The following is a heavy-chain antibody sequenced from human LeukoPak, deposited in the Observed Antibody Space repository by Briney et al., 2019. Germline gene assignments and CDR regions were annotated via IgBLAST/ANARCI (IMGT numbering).Heavy chain of an antibody. CDR3: ARSAYFDY. J-gene: IGHJ4*02. V-gene: IGHV1-46*01. CDR2: IKSSDGST. CDR1: GYSFRHYY. Sequence: ASVKVSCKASGYSFRHYYIHWVRQAPGQGLEWMGTIKSSDGSTDYAQKFQARVTMSSDTSTSTVYMDLGSLTFEDTAVYYCARSAYFDYWGQGTPVTVSS.